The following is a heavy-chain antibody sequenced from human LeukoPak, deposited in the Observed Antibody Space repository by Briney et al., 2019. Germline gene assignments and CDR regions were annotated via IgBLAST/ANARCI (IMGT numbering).Heavy chain of an antibody. Sequence: SETLSLTCTVSGGSISSSSYYWGWIRQPPGKGLEWIGSIYYSGSTYYNPSLKSRVTISVDTSKNQFSLKLSSVTAADTAVYYCARVADYYGDCLYWGQGTLVTVSS. CDR2: IYYSGST. J-gene: IGHJ4*02. D-gene: IGHD4-17*01. V-gene: IGHV4-39*01. CDR1: GGSISSSSYY. CDR3: ARVADYYGDCLY.